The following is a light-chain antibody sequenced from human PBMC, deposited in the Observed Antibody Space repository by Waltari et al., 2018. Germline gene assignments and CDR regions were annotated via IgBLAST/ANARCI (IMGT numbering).Light chain of an antibody. CDR3: QQYGSSVMYT. CDR2: AAS. Sequence: VLTQSPGTLSLSPGERATLSCRASQSLSRSRLAWYQQKPGQAPRLLMYAASRRATGIPDRFSGSGTGTDFSLTVSRVEPEDSAVYYCQQYGSSVMYTFGQGTKLEIQ. CDR1: QSLSRSR. V-gene: IGKV3-20*01. J-gene: IGKJ2*01.